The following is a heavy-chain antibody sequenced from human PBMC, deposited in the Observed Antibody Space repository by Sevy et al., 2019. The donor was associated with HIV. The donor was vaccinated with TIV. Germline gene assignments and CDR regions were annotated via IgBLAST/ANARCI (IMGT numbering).Heavy chain of an antibody. Sequence: ASVKVSCKVSGYTLTQLSMHWVRQAPGKGLEWMGSFDPEDGEILYEQKFQGRVTMTEDTSTDTAYMELSSLRSEDTAVYYCATTKDYYDSSASPFDYWGQGTLVTVSS. CDR1: GYTLTQLS. CDR3: ATTKDYYDSSASPFDY. J-gene: IGHJ4*02. D-gene: IGHD3-22*01. CDR2: FDPEDGEI. V-gene: IGHV1-24*01.